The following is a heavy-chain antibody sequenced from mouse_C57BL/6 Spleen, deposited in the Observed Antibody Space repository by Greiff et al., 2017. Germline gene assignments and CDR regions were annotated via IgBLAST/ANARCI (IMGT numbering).Heavy chain of an antibody. Sequence: EVQLQQSGTVLARPGASVKMSCKTSGYTFTSYWMHWVKQRPGQGLEWIGAIYPGNSDTSYNQKFKGKAKLTAVTSASTAYMELSSLTNEDSAVYYCTRNLGSPYYFDYWGQGTTLTVSS. CDR3: TRNLGSPYYFDY. V-gene: IGHV1-5*01. CDR1: GYTFTSYW. CDR2: IYPGNSDT. J-gene: IGHJ2*01. D-gene: IGHD1-1*01.